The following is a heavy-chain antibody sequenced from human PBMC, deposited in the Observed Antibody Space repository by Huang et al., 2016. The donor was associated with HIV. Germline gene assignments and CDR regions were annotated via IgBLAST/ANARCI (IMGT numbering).Heavy chain of an antibody. Sequence: EVQLVESGGGLIQPGGSLSLSCAASGFTVSSNYMSWGRQAPGKGLEWVSVSYSDDSTYFADSVKGRFTISRDNSKNTLYLQMNSLRAEDTAVYYCAAQWELRGGVDFWGQGTLVTVSS. CDR2: SYSDDST. J-gene: IGHJ4*02. V-gene: IGHV3-53*01. CDR3: AAQWELRGGVDF. D-gene: IGHD1-26*01. CDR1: GFTVSSNY.